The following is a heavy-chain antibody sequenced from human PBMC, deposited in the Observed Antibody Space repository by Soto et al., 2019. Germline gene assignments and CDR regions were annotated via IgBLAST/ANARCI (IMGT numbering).Heavy chain of an antibody. CDR2: IIPIFGTA. J-gene: IGHJ4*02. Sequence: GASVKVSCKASGGTFSSYAISWVRQAPGQGLEWMGGIIPIFGTANYAQKFQGRVTITADESTSTAYMELSSLRSEDTAVYYCASILWVEMATISYPYYFDYWGQGTLVTVSS. D-gene: IGHD3-10*01. V-gene: IGHV1-69*13. CDR3: ASILWVEMATISYPYYFDY. CDR1: GGTFSSYA.